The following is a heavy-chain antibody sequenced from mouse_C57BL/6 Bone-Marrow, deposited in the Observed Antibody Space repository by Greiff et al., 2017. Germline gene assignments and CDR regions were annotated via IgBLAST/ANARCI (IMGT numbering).Heavy chain of an antibody. CDR3: ARQGE. CDR1: GFTFSSYT. V-gene: IGHV5-9*01. J-gene: IGHJ3*02. Sequence: DVQLVESGGGLVKPGGSLKLSCAASGFTFSSYTMSWVRQTPEKRLEWVATISGGGGNTYYPDSVKGRFTISRDNAKSTLYLQMSSLRSEDTALYYCARQGEWGQGTLVTVSA. CDR2: ISGGGGNT.